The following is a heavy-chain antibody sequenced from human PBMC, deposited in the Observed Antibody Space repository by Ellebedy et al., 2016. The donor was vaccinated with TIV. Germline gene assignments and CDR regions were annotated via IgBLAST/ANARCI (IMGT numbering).Heavy chain of an antibody. V-gene: IGHV3-7*01. CDR2: IKQDGSEK. J-gene: IGHJ3*02. Sequence: GGSLRLXXAASGSTFSSYWMSWVRQAPGKGLEWVANIKQDGSEKYYVDSVKGRFTISRDNAKNSLYLQMNSLRAEDTAVYYCATSHYDILTGYYNSAFDIWGQGTMVTVSS. D-gene: IGHD3-9*01. CDR1: GSTFSSYW. CDR3: ATSHYDILTGYYNSAFDI.